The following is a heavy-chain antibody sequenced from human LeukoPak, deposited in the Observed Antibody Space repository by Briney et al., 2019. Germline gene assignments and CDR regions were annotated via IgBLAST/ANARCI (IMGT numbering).Heavy chain of an antibody. J-gene: IGHJ2*01. CDR3: AKGRQYSSGWYISWYFDL. CDR1: GFTFSTYI. D-gene: IGHD6-19*01. CDR2: ISGSGDST. V-gene: IGHV3-23*01. Sequence: GGSLRLSCAASGFTFSTYIMNWVRQAPGKGLEWVSTISGSGDSTYYADSVKGRFTISRDNSKNTLYLQLNSLRADDTAIYYCAKGRQYSSGWYISWYFDLWGRGTLVTVAS.